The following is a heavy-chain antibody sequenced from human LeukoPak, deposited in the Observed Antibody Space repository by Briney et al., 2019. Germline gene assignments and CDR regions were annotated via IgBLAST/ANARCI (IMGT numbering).Heavy chain of an antibody. Sequence: PSETLSLTCTVSGGSISSYYWSWIRQPAGKGLEWIGRIRTSGSTNYSPSPKSRVTMSVDTSKNQFSLKLSSVTAADTAVYYCARDRYYYDSSARYFDYWGQGTLVTVSS. CDR3: ARDRYYYDSSARYFDY. CDR2: IRTSGST. D-gene: IGHD3-22*01. V-gene: IGHV4-4*07. J-gene: IGHJ4*02. CDR1: GGSISSYY.